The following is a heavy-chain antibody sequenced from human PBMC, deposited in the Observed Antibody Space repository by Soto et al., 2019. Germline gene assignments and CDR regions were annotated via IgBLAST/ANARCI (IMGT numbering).Heavy chain of an antibody. Sequence: LSLTCIVSGASVTSYAWSWVRQPANKGLEWIGRVFSSVSATYSPSLKSRVRISMDTPENRISLKLDSVTAADAGVYYCTRDGMTTGDTWGPGTLVTVSS. J-gene: IGHJ4*02. V-gene: IGHV4-4*07. CDR1: GASVTSYA. D-gene: IGHD2-21*02. CDR2: VFSSVSA. CDR3: TRDGMTTGDT.